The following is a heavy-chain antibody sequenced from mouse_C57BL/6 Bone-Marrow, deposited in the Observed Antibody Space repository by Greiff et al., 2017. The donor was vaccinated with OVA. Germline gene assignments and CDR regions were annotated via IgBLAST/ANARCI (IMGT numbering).Heavy chain of an antibody. D-gene: IGHD1-1*01. CDR3: TGREAYYYGSSPYYFDY. Sequence: VQGVESGAELVRPGASVTLSCKASGYTFTDYEMHWVKQTPVHGLEWIGAIDPETGGTAYNQKFKGKAILTADKSSSTAYMELRSLTSEDSAVYYCTGREAYYYGSSPYYFDYWGQGTTLTVSS. V-gene: IGHV1-15*01. CDR1: GYTFTDYE. J-gene: IGHJ2*01. CDR2: IDPETGGT.